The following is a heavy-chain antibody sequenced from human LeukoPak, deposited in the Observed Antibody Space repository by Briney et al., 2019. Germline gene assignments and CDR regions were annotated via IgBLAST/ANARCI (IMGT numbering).Heavy chain of an antibody. CDR3: ARHTTSRSYGDFDY. J-gene: IGHJ4*02. D-gene: IGHD4-17*01. Sequence: PSETLSLTRTVSGGSISGYYWSWIRQPPGKGLEWIGYIYYSGTTNYNPSLKSRVTISVDTSKNQFSLRLSSVTAADTAVYYCARHTTSRSYGDFDYWGQGTLVTVSS. CDR1: GGSISGYY. CDR2: IYYSGTT. V-gene: IGHV4-59*08.